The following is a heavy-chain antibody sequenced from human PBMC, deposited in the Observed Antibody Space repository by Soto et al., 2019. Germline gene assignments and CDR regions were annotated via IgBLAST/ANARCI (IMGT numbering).Heavy chain of an antibody. CDR3: AKHVLPDGYSDVHY. Sequence: EVPLLESGGGLVQPGESLRLSCAASGFTFGTYSMNWVRQAAGKGLELISSIYGDGSGTFYAYSVKGRFTISRHTSRNPLYLQMNSLRAEDTAVYYSAKHVLPDGYSDVHYWGQGTPVTVSS. CDR1: GFTFGTYS. D-gene: IGHD2-15*01. CDR2: IYGDGSGT. V-gene: IGHV3-23*01. J-gene: IGHJ4*02.